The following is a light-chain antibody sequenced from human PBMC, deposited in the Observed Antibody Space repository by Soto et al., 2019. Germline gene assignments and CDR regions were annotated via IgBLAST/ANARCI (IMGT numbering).Light chain of an antibody. Sequence: EIVMTQSPGTLSVSPGESATLSCRASQSVSTNVAWFQQRPGQPPRLLIYGASGRASGIPGRFRGTGSGTEFTPTIGSMQSEDFAVYFCQQYANWPYTFAQGTKVDIK. J-gene: IGKJ2*01. CDR1: QSVSTN. CDR2: GAS. V-gene: IGKV3-15*01. CDR3: QQYANWPYT.